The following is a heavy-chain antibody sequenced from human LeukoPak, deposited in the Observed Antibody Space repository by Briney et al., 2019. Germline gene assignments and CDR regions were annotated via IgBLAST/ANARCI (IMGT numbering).Heavy chain of an antibody. CDR1: GYTFTSYG. Sequence: VASVKVSCKASGYTFTSYGISWVRQAPGRGLEWMGWISAYNGNTNYAQKLQGRVTMTTDTSTSTAYMELRSLRSDDTAVYYCARGGDYYDSSGYYLSHFDYWGQGTLVTVSS. D-gene: IGHD3-22*01. CDR2: ISAYNGNT. J-gene: IGHJ4*02. CDR3: ARGGDYYDSSGYYLSHFDY. V-gene: IGHV1-18*01.